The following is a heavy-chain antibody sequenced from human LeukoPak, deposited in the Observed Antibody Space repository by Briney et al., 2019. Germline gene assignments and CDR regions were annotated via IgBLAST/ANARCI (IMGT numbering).Heavy chain of an antibody. D-gene: IGHD3-10*01. CDR3: ARDRSPGNFDY. CDR2: IYHSGST. V-gene: IGHV4-38-2*02. Sequence: PSETLSLTCTVSGYSISSGYYWGWIRQPPGKRLEWIGSIYHSGSTYYNPSLKSRVTISVDTSKNQFSLKLSSVTAADTAVYYCARDRSPGNFDYWGQGTLVTVSS. J-gene: IGHJ4*02. CDR1: GYSISSGYY.